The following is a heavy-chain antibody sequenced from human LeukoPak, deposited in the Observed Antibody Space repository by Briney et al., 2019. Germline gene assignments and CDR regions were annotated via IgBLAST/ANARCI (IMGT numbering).Heavy chain of an antibody. CDR1: GGSIGTYY. V-gene: IGHV4-59*01. CDR2: VYYTGWT. CDR3: ARATLSGSYYDLDH. Sequence: SETLSLTCSVSGGSIGTYYWSWIRQPPGKGLEWIGYVYYTGWTSYNPSVKSRVTISADTSKNQFSLRLSSVTAADTALYYCARATLSGSYYDLDHWGQGTLVTVSS. J-gene: IGHJ4*02. D-gene: IGHD1-26*01.